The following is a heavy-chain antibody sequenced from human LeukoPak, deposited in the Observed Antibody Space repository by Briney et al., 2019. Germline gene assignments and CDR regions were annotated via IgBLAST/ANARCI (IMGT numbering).Heavy chain of an antibody. D-gene: IGHD2-15*01. V-gene: IGHV1-18*01. CDR3: ARGLYCSGGSCYSSDAFDI. CDR1: GYSFILYG. Sequence: ASVKVSCKTSGYSFILYGISWVRQAPGQGPEWMGWISTSTGDTKYTQKFQGRVTMTRNTSISTAYMELSSLRSEDTAVYYCARGLYCSGGSCYSSDAFDIWGQGTMVTVSS. CDR2: ISTSTGDT. J-gene: IGHJ3*02.